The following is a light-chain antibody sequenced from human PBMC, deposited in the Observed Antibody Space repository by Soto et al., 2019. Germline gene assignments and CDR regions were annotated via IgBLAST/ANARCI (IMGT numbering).Light chain of an antibody. Sequence: HSVLTQPPSVSGAPGQRVTISCTGSSSNIGTGYDVQWYQQLPGTAPKHLIYGNSNRPSGVPDRFSGSKSGTSASLAITGLQAEDEADYYCQSYDSSLSGTVFGGGTKLTVL. J-gene: IGLJ2*01. CDR1: SSNIGTGYD. CDR3: QSYDSSLSGTV. CDR2: GNS. V-gene: IGLV1-40*01.